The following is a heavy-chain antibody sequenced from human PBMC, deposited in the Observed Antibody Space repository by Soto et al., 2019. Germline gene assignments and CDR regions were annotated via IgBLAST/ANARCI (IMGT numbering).Heavy chain of an antibody. CDR2: ISWDGGIT. V-gene: IGHV3-43*01. D-gene: IGHD3-9*01. Sequence: PVGSLRLSCAASGFTFNAYTMHWVRKAPGKGLEWVSLISWDGGITYYGDSVKGRFTVSRDNSDNSLYLQMTSLRSDDTAFYYCAKDSYDILTGQKRYFDSWGQGTLVTVS. J-gene: IGHJ4*02. CDR1: GFTFNAYT. CDR3: AKDSYDILTGQKRYFDS.